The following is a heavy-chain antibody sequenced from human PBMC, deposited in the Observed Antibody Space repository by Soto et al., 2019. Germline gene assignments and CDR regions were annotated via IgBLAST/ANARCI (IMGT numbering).Heavy chain of an antibody. Sequence: QVQLQQWGAGLLKPSETLSLTCAVYCGAFSGYYWSWIRQHPGKGLEWTGEINHSGSTNYNPSLKSRVTMSVDTSKNQFTLKLSSVTAADTAVYSCARTSRFDCWGQGTLVTVSS. V-gene: IGHV4-34*01. D-gene: IGHD6-6*01. J-gene: IGHJ4*02. CDR1: CGAFSGYY. CDR2: INHSGST. CDR3: ARTSRFDC.